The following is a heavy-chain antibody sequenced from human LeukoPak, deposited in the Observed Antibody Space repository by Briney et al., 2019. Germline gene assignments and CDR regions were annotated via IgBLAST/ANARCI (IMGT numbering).Heavy chain of an antibody. CDR3: ARGKSGYSP. V-gene: IGHV1-2*02. D-gene: IGHD3-22*01. Sequence: ASVKASCKASGYTFTENYIHWVRQAPGQGLEWMGLINPYTGAANYTQNFQGRVTMTRDTSVSTAYMHLSGLRSDDTAVYYCARGKSGYSPWGQGTPVTVSS. CDR2: INPYTGAA. CDR1: GYTFTENY. J-gene: IGHJ4*02.